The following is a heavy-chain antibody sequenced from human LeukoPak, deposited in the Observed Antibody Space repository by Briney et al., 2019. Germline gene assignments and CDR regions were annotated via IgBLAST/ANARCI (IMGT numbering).Heavy chain of an antibody. D-gene: IGHD2-8*01. V-gene: IGHV3-23*01. CDR1: GLIFSNYA. CDR3: AKDPNGDYIGAFDA. CDR2: ITGNSGTT. J-gene: IGHJ3*01. Sequence: GGSLRLSCAASGLIFSNYAMTWVRQAPGKGLEWVSSITGNSGTTKYADSVRGRFTMSRDNSRNTLYLPMDSLRAEDTAVYYCAKDPNGDYIGAFDAWGQGTMVIVSS.